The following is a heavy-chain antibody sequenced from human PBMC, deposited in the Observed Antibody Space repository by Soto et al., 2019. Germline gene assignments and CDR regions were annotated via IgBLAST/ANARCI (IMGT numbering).Heavy chain of an antibody. J-gene: IGHJ4*02. CDR1: GFTFDSYA. CDR2: ISGSGDYT. V-gene: IGHV3-23*01. Sequence: PGGSLRLSCAASGFTFDSYAMNWVRQAPGKGLEWVSTISGSGDYTYYTDSVKGRFTISRDNSKNMMYLQMNGLRAEDTAVYYCAREMRFLQPDYWGQGTLVTVSS. CDR3: AREMRFLQPDY.